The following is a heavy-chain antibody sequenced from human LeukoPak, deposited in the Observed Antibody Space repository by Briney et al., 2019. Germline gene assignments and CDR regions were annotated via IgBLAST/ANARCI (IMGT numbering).Heavy chain of an antibody. CDR3: ARHYGP. J-gene: IGHJ4*02. Sequence: SETLSLTCTVSAASFISSSHHWGWIRQSPGKGLEWIGSIHYSGNTYYNSSLKSRVTISVDTSKNQFSLKLSSVTAADTAVYYCARHYGPWGQGTLVTVSS. D-gene: IGHD3-10*01. CDR2: IHYSGNT. CDR1: AASFISSSHH. V-gene: IGHV4-39*01.